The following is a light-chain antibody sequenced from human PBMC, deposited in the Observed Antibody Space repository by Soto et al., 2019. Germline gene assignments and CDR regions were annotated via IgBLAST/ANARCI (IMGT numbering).Light chain of an antibody. CDR3: QQSYSSPYP. Sequence: DIQMTQSPSSLSAAEGDRVTITCRASQSIDSYLNWYKQKPGKAPKLLIYAASSLQSGVPSRFSGSGSGTDFPLTISSLQPEHSASYSCQQSYSSPYPVGQGTKLQIK. J-gene: IGKJ2*01. V-gene: IGKV1-39*01. CDR2: AAS. CDR1: QSIDSY.